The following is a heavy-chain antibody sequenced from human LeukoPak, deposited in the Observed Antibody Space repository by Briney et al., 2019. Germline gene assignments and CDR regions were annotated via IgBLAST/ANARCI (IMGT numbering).Heavy chain of an antibody. CDR2: IIPILGIA. J-gene: IGHJ4*02. Sequence: ASVKVSCKASGGTFSSYAISWVRQAPGQGLEWMGRIIPILGIANYAQKFQGRVTITADKSTSTAYMELSSLRSEDTAVYYCATPRGGVDTAMDPPGYWGQGTLVTVSS. CDR3: ATPRGGVDTAMDPPGY. CDR1: GGTFSSYA. V-gene: IGHV1-69*04. D-gene: IGHD5-18*01.